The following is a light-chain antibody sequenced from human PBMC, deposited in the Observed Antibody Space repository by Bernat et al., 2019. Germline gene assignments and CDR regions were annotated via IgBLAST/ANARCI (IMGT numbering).Light chain of an antibody. CDR3: QSADSATIDV. Sequence: SYDLTQSPSVSVSPGQTATITCSGNGLTNQYASWYQQKSGQSPLLPIYKGTERPSGVPERFTGSSSGSTVTLTISGVQAEVEADCFCQSADSATIDVFGPGTKVTV. V-gene: IGLV3-25*03. CDR1: GLTNQY. CDR2: KGT. J-gene: IGLJ1*01.